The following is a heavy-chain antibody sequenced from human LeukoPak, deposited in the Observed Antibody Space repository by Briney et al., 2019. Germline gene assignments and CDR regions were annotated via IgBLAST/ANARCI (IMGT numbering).Heavy chain of an antibody. CDR3: ARDGSGTGWYTGDY. Sequence: SETLSLTCTVSGNSISSYYWGWIRQPPGQGLERIGEIFYSGSTNYNPSLKSRVTISVDTSKNQFSLRLNSVTPADTAVYYCARDGSGTGWYTGDYWGHGILVTVSS. CDR2: IFYSGST. V-gene: IGHV4-59*01. CDR1: GNSISSYY. J-gene: IGHJ4*01. D-gene: IGHD6-19*01.